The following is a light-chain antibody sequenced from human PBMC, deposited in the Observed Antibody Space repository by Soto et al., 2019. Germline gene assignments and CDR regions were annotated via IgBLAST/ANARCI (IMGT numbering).Light chain of an antibody. Sequence: DIQMTQSPSSVSASVGDTVTISCRASQNIGSRLAWYQQKPGMAPNLLIFAASSLQSGVPSRFGGSGYGTDFTLTISSLHPEDSATYYCQQGYSFPLTFGGWTKVEI. V-gene: IGKV1-12*01. CDR1: QNIGSR. J-gene: IGKJ4*01. CDR2: AAS. CDR3: QQGYSFPLT.